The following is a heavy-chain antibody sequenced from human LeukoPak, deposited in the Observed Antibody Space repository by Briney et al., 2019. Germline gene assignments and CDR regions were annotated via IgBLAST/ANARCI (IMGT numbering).Heavy chain of an antibody. CDR2: IIPIFGTA. D-gene: IGHD2-2*01. Sequence: GSSVKVSCEASGGTFSSYAISWVRQAPGQGLEWMGGIIPIFGTANYAQKFQGRVTITADESTSTAYMELSSLRSEDTAVYYCARDCSSTSCLDAFDIWGQGTMVTVSS. CDR1: GGTFSSYA. CDR3: ARDCSSTSCLDAFDI. J-gene: IGHJ3*02. V-gene: IGHV1-69*01.